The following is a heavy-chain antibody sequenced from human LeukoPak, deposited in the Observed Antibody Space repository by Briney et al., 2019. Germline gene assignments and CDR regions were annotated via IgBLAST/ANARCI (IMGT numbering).Heavy chain of an antibody. J-gene: IGHJ4*02. CDR1: GFTFSSYA. CDR2: ISGGGGTT. CDR3: AKLWRVWFGELSGNSRFDY. V-gene: IGHV3-23*01. D-gene: IGHD3-10*01. Sequence: PGGSLRLSCAASGFTFSSYAMSWVRQAPGKGPEWFSAISGGGGTTFYGDSVKGRFTISRDNSQNTLYLQMNSLRAEDTAVYYCAKLWRVWFGELSGNSRFDYWGQGTLVTVSS.